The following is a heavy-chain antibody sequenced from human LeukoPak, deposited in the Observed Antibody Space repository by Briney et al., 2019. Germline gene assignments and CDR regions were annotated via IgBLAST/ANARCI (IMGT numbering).Heavy chain of an antibody. CDR3: ARIGYYDSSGTDAFDI. V-gene: IGHV5-51*01. CDR2: IYPGDSDT. J-gene: IGHJ3*02. Sequence: GESLKISCKGSGYSFTSYWIGWVRQMPGKGLEWMGIIYPGDSDTRYSPSFQGQVTISADKSISTAYLQWSSLKASDTAMYYCARIGYYDSSGTDAFDIWGQGTMVTVSS. D-gene: IGHD3-22*01. CDR1: GYSFTSYW.